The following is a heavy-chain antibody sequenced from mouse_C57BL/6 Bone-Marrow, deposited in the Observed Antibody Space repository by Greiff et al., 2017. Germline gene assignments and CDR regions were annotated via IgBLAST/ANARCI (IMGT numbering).Heavy chain of an antibody. Sequence: EVKVVESGGGLVQPGESLKLSCESNEYEFPSHDMSWVRKTPEKRLELVAAINSDGGSTYYPDTMERRFIISRDNTKKTLYLQMSSLRSEDAALYYCARLSYGSSSYYAMDYWGQGTSVTVSS. CDR3: ARLSYGSSSYYAMDY. CDR1: EYEFPSHD. CDR2: INSDGGST. J-gene: IGHJ4*01. D-gene: IGHD1-1*01. V-gene: IGHV5-2*01.